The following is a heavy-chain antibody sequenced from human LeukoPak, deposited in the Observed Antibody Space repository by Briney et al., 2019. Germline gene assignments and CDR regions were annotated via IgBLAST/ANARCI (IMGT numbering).Heavy chain of an antibody. V-gene: IGHV7-4-1*02. Sequence: ASVKVSCKASGYTFTSYAMNWVRQAPGQGLEWMGWINTNTGNPTYAQGFTGRFVFSLDTSVSTAYLQISSLKAEETAVYYCARVLRCWEWSDDFDNWGQGTMVTVSS. CDR2: INTNTGNP. J-gene: IGHJ3*02. CDR1: GYTFTSYA. CDR3: ARVLRCWEWSDDFDN. D-gene: IGHD3-3*01.